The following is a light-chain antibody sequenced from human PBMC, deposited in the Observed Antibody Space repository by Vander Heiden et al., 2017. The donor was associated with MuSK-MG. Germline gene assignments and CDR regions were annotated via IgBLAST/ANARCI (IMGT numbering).Light chain of an antibody. J-gene: IGLJ2*01. CDR3: QSYDSSKEV. CDR1: SGSIASNY. Sequence: NFMLTHPHSVSESPGKTVTISCTGSSGSIASNYVQWYQQRPGSAPTTVIYEDNQRPSGVPDRFSGSIDSSSNSASLTISGLKTEDEADYYCQSYDSSKEVFGGGTKLTVL. V-gene: IGLV6-57*02. CDR2: EDN.